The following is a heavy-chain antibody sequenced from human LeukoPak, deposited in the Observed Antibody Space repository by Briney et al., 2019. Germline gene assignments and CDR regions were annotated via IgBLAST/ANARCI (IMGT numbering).Heavy chain of an antibody. D-gene: IGHD7-27*01. V-gene: IGHV4-30-4*01. Sequence: SETLSLTCTVSGGPTSSGDYYWCWIRQTPGKGLEWIGYISHIGSTYYNPSLKGRVAMSIDTSKNQFSLKLSSVTAADTAVYFCARDDLTGVFDLWGQGTLVTVSS. CDR1: GGPTSSGDYY. J-gene: IGHJ4*02. CDR3: ARDDLTGVFDL. CDR2: ISHIGST.